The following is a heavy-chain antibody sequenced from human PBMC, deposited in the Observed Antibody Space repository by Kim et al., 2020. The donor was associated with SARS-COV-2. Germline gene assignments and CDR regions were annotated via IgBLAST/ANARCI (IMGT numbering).Heavy chain of an antibody. J-gene: IGHJ6*02. D-gene: IGHD3-3*01. V-gene: IGHV3-7*03. CDR1: GFTFNNYW. CDR3: VRGAGKFGAV. CDR2: IKEDGSDK. Sequence: GGSLRLSCAASGFTFNNYWMNWVRQAPGKGLEWVANIKEDGSDKYYVDSVKGRFTISRDNTKKSVYLQMNSLRGDDTAVYYCVRGAGKFGAVWGQGTTVT.